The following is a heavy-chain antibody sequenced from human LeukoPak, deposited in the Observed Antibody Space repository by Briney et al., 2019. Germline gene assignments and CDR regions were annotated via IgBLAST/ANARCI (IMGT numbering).Heavy chain of an antibody. J-gene: IGHJ3*02. D-gene: IGHD5-18*01. CDR1: AFIFSSCA. V-gene: IGHV3-23*01. CDR3: AKEDTPVNLVQVTAFDI. CDR2: NSGSGGSP. Sequence: GGSLRLSCAASAFIFSSCAMSWGRQATGRGVEWVSANSGSGGSPCSADSVKGRFTISRENSKNTLYLQMNSLRAEDTAVYYCAKEDTPVNLVQVTAFDIWGQGTMVTVSS.